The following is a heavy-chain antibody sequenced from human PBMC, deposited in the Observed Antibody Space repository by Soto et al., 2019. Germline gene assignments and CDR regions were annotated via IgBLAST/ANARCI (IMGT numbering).Heavy chain of an antibody. CDR2: IYYSGST. D-gene: IGHD3-16*01. J-gene: IGHJ6*02. V-gene: IGHV4-59*01. CDR1: GGSISSYY. CDR3: ARDPTRGEHLYGMDV. Sequence: QVQLQESGPGLVKPSETLSLTCTVSGGSISSYYWNWIRQTPGKGLEWFGYIYYSGSTPNKPSLKNRVTIPVYTSXNQFSLKLRSVTAADTAVYDCARDPTRGEHLYGMDVWGQGTTVTVSS.